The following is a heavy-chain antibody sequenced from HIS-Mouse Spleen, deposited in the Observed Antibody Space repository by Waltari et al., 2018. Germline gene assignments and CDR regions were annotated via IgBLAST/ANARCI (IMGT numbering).Heavy chain of an antibody. Sequence: QLQLQESGPGLVKPSETLSLTCTVSGGSISSSSYYWGWIRQPPGKGLEWIGSIYYSGSTYYNPSLKSRVTRSVDTSKNQFSLKLSSVTAADTAVYYCAREIPYSSSWYDWYFDLWAVAPWSLSPQ. V-gene: IGHV4-39*07. D-gene: IGHD6-13*01. CDR1: GGSISSSSYY. CDR2: IYYSGST. J-gene: IGHJ2*01. CDR3: AREIPYSSSWYDWYFDL.